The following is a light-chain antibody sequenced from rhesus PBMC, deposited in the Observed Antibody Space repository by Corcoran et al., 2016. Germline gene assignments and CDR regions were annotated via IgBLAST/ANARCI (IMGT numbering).Light chain of an antibody. J-gene: IGLJ1*01. V-gene: IGLV1S4*01. CDR1: SSNIGGNN. CDR3: AAWDYSLSSYI. Sequence: QSVLTQPPSASGAPGQSVTISCSGSSSNIGGNNVYWYQQLPGTAPKLLIYYSNQRPSGVPDRFSGSKSGTSASLAITGLRSEDEADYYCAAWDYSLSSYIFGAGTRLTVL. CDR2: YSN.